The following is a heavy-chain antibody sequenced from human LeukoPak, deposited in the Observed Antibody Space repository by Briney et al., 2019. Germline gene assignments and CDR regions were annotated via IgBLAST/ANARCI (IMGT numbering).Heavy chain of an antibody. Sequence: SETLSLTCTVSGGSISSYYWSWNWQPPGMGLEWIGYIYYSGSTNYNPSLKSRVTISVDTSKNQFSLKLSSVTAADTAVYYCAKSSGWQLDYWGQGTLVTVSS. J-gene: IGHJ4*02. CDR1: GGSISSYY. D-gene: IGHD6-19*01. CDR3: AKSSGWQLDY. V-gene: IGHV4-59*01. CDR2: IYYSGST.